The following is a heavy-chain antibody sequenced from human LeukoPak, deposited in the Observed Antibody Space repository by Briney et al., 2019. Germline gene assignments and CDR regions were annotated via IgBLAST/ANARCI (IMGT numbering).Heavy chain of an antibody. J-gene: IGHJ4*02. D-gene: IGHD2-2*01. Sequence: PEGSLRLSCAASGFTFTNNWMTWIRQAPGKGLEWVANIKDDGSDKYYVDSVKGRFTISRDNAKNSVYLQMNSLRADDTAVYYCAREVGSAARGRWGQGTLVTVSS. CDR2: IKDDGSDK. CDR1: GFTFTNNW. CDR3: AREVGSAARGR. V-gene: IGHV3-7*05.